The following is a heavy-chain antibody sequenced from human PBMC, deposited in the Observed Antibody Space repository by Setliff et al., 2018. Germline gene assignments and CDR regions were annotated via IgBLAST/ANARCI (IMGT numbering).Heavy chain of an antibody. CDR2: ISTSGST. CDR3: AREQWLDPPGYYYMDV. Sequence: SETLSLTCTVSGGSISGYYWSWIRQPAGKGLEWIGRISTSGSTNYNPSLKSRLTMSVDTSKNQFSLKLNSVTAADMAVYYCAREQWLDPPGYYYMDVWAKGTTVTVSS. J-gene: IGHJ6*03. V-gene: IGHV4-4*07. CDR1: GGSISGYY. D-gene: IGHD6-19*01.